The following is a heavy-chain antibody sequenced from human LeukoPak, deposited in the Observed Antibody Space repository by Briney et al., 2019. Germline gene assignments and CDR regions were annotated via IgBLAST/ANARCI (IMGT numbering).Heavy chain of an antibody. CDR2: INHSGST. V-gene: IGHV4-34*01. D-gene: IGHD2-2*02. J-gene: IGHJ4*02. CDR1: GGSFSGYY. CDR3: ARGRSVPAAIFDY. Sequence: SETLSLTCAVYGGSFSGYYWSWIRQPPGKGLEWIGEINHSGSTNYNPSLKSRVTISVDTSKNQFSLKLSSVTAADTAVYYCARGRSVPAAIFDYWGQGTLVTVSS.